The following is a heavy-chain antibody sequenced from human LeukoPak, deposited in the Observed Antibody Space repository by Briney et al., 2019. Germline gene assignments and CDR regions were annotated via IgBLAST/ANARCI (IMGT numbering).Heavy chain of an antibody. CDR3: ARTFYDTLDSDAFDF. Sequence: GASVKVSCKASGYTFTGYYMHWVRQAPGQGLEWMGWINPDSGGTNNAQKFQGRVTMTRDTSISTAYMELSRLRSDDTAVYYCARTFYDTLDSDAFDFWGQGTMVIASS. CDR1: GYTFTGYY. CDR2: INPDSGGT. V-gene: IGHV1-2*02. D-gene: IGHD2/OR15-2a*01. J-gene: IGHJ3*01.